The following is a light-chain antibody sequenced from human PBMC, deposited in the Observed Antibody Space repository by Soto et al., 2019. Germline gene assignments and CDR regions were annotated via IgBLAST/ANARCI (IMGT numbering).Light chain of an antibody. Sequence: DIQMSQSPSTLSDSVGNRVTIPCRARQSISRWLAWYQEKPWRAPKLLIYDASSLESVVPSMFSGSGSGTEFTLTISSLQPDDFAAYYCQHYNSYSLTFGQGTKVDIK. V-gene: IGKV1-5*01. CDR1: QSISRW. CDR3: QHYNSYSLT. J-gene: IGKJ1*01. CDR2: DAS.